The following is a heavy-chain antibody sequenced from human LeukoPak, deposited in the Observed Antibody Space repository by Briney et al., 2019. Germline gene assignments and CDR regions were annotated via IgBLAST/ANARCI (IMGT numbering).Heavy chain of an antibody. V-gene: IGHV4-34*01. CDR1: GVSFTAFY. J-gene: IGHJ4*02. Sequence: SETLSLTSAVYGVSFTAFYWSWIGQAPGQGREWSGEINHSGTTNSNTSRTSRVTISEETSKTQFTLQLSSVTAAVTAVYYCGRGKIHGYSSGYWGQGTLVTVSS. CDR3: GRGKIHGYSSGY. CDR2: INHSGTT. D-gene: IGHD6-19*01.